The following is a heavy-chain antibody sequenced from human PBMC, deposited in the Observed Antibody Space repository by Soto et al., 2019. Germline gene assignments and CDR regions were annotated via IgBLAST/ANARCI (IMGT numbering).Heavy chain of an antibody. D-gene: IGHD4-17*01. V-gene: IGHV1-69*02. CDR3: ARESPVTKGVGSY. CDR1: GGTFSSYT. CDR2: IIPILGIA. Sequence: QVQLVQSGAEVKKPGSSVKVSCKASGGTFSSYTISWVRQAPGQGLEWMGRIIPILGIANYAQKFQGRVTXTXDXXTSTASMGLSSLRSEDTAVDYCARESPVTKGVGSYWGQGTLVTVSS. J-gene: IGHJ4*02.